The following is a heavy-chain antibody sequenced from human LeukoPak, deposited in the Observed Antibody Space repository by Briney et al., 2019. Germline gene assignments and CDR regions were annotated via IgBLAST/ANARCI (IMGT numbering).Heavy chain of an antibody. CDR1: GISFDDYA. CDR3: AKVFYDSSGYYLDY. D-gene: IGHD3-22*01. CDR2: ISWNSGSI. V-gene: IGHV3-9*01. J-gene: IGHJ4*02. Sequence: SLRLSCAASGISFDDYAMHWDRPAQGKGLEWDSGISWNSGSIGYVDSVKGRFTISRDNAKNPLYLQMNSLRAEDTALYYCAKVFYDSSGYYLDYWGQGTLVTVSS.